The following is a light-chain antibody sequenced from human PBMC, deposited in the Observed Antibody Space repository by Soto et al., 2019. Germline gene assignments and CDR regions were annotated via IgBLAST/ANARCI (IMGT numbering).Light chain of an antibody. Sequence: QSALTQPASVSGSPGQSITISCTGTSSGVGGYNYVSWYQQHPGKAPKLMIYEVSNRPSGVSNRFSGSKSGNTASLTISGLQAEDEADYYCSSYTCSSTPYVFGTGTKVTVL. J-gene: IGLJ1*01. CDR2: EVS. CDR3: SSYTCSSTPYV. CDR1: SSGVGGYNY. V-gene: IGLV2-14*01.